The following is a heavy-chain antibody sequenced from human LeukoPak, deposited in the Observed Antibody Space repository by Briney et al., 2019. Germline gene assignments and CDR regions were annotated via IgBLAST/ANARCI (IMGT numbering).Heavy chain of an antibody. CDR2: ISNNGGST. Sequence: AGGSLRLSCSASGFTFSTYAMHWVRQAPGKGLEYVSAISNNGGSTYYADSVKGRFTISRDNSENTLYLQMSSLRTEDTAVYYCVKALGQWLVYYFDYWGQGTLVTVSS. J-gene: IGHJ4*02. CDR3: VKALGQWLVYYFDY. CDR1: GFTFSTYA. V-gene: IGHV3-64D*09. D-gene: IGHD6-19*01.